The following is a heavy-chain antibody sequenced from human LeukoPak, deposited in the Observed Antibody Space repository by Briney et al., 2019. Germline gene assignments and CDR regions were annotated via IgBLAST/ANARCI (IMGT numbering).Heavy chain of an antibody. CDR3: ARDSGSGWYAQ. CDR1: RGSLRSDY. CDR2: IQRSRTT. V-gene: IGHV4-4*07. Sequence: SETLSLTCSVSRGSLRSDYWNWIRQPAGKGLEWIRRIQRSRTTNHNPSRKSRLTVSADTSHNHFSLKLRSVTAADTAVYYCARDSGSGWYAQWGQGTLVPVSS. D-gene: IGHD3-10*01. J-gene: IGHJ5*02.